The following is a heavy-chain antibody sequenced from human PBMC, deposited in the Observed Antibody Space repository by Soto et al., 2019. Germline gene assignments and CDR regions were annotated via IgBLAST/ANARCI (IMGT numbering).Heavy chain of an antibody. CDR2: IKQDGSEK. D-gene: IGHD6-19*01. CDR1: GFTFSSYW. Sequence: PGGSLRLSCAASGFTFSSYWMSWVRQAPGKGLEWVANIKQDGSEKYYVDSVKGRFTISRDNAKNSLYLQMNSLRAEDTAVYYCARDDVAVAGHYYYYYMDVWGKGTTVTVSS. CDR3: ARDDVAVAGHYYYYYMDV. J-gene: IGHJ6*03. V-gene: IGHV3-7*01.